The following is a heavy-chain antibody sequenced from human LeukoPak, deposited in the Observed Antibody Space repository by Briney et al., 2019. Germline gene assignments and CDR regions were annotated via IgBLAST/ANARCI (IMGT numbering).Heavy chain of an antibody. Sequence: PSETLSLTSAVYGGSFRGYYWSWIRQPPGKGLEWIGEINHSGSTNYNPSLKSRVTISLDTSMKKFSLKLNSVTAADTAVYYCASTERCSTTCPLDYWGQGTLVTVSP. J-gene: IGHJ4*02. CDR2: INHSGST. D-gene: IGHD2-2*01. CDR1: GGSFRGYY. V-gene: IGHV4-34*01. CDR3: ASTERCSTTCPLDY.